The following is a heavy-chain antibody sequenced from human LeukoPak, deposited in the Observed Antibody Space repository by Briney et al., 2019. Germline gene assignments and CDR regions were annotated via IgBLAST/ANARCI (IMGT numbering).Heavy chain of an antibody. J-gene: IGHJ4*02. D-gene: IGHD2-15*01. CDR2: IDWDDDK. V-gene: IGHV2-70*04. CDR3: ARSSLGYCSGGSCYKHYDY. CDR1: GFSLGTSGMR. Sequence: SGPALAKPTQTLTLTCTFSGFSLGTSGMRVSWIRQPPGKALEWLARIDWDDDKFYSTSLKTRLTISKDTSKNQVVLTMTNMDPVDTATYYCARSSLGYCSGGSCYKHYDYWGQGTLVTVSS.